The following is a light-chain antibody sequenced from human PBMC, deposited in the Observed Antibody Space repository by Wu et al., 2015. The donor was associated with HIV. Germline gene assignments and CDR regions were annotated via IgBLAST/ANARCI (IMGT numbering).Light chain of an antibody. Sequence: QMTQSPSSVYASVGDRVTITCRATQGTSSWVAWYQQKPGQAPKLLIYGASSLHSGVPSRFSGSGSGTDFTLTINSLQPEDFATYYCQEANSFHLFTFGPGTKVHVK. V-gene: IGKV1-12*02. J-gene: IGKJ3*01. CDR2: GAS. CDR1: QGTSSW. CDR3: QEANSFHLFT.